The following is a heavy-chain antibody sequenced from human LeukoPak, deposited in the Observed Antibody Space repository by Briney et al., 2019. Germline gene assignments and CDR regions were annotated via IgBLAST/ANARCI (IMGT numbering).Heavy chain of an antibody. CDR2: MNPNSGNT. V-gene: IGHV1-8*01. CDR3: ARGRTARARKNWFDP. Sequence: ASVKVSRKASGYTFTSYDINWVRQATGQGLEWMGWMNPNSGNTGYAQKFQGRVTMTRNTSISTAYMELSSLRSEDTAVYYCARGRTARARKNWFDPWGQGTLVTVSS. D-gene: IGHD1-14*01. J-gene: IGHJ5*02. CDR1: GYTFTSYD.